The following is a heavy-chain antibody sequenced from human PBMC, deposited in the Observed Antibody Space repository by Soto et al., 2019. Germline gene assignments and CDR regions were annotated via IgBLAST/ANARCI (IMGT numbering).Heavy chain of an antibody. Sequence: QVQLVQSGAEVRKPGSSVKVSCTASGDTFNFYTISWVRQAPGQGLEWMGRVIPMLRMSNYAQKFQGRFTISADKSTSTAYMALSSLRSDDTAVYYCATNYGSGSTHFDYWGQGTLVTVSS. CDR1: GDTFNFYT. CDR2: VIPMLRMS. V-gene: IGHV1-69*02. D-gene: IGHD3-10*01. CDR3: ATNYGSGSTHFDY. J-gene: IGHJ4*02.